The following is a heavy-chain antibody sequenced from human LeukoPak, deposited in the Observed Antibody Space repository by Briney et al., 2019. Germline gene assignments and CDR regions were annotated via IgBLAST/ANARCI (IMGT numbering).Heavy chain of an antibody. J-gene: IGHJ4*01. V-gene: IGHV1-3*01. D-gene: IGHD6-19*01. CDR3: ARGGPNPSGWLLDN. CDR1: GYIFTHYA. CDR2: IDGDNGKT. Sequence: ASVKVSCKASGYIFTHYALHWVRQVPGQRLQWMGCIDGDNGKTQYSPNFQGRITITRDTSANTAYIEASSLRSEDTAVYYCARGGPNPSGWLLDNWGHGTLVTVSS.